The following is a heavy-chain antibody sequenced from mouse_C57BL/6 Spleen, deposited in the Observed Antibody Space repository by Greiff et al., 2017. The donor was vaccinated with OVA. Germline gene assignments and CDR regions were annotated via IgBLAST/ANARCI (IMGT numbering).Heavy chain of an antibody. CDR1: GFSLTSYG. D-gene: IGHD2-4*01. V-gene: IGHV2-5*01. CDR2: IWRGGST. J-gene: IGHJ1*03. Sequence: QVQLQQSGPGLVQPSQSLSITCTVSGFSLTSYGVHWVRQSPGKGLEWLGVIWRGGSTDYNAAFMSRLSITKDNSKSQVFFKMNSLQADDTAIYYCAKNNYDYDGYFDVWGTGTTVTVSS. CDR3: AKNNYDYDGYFDV.